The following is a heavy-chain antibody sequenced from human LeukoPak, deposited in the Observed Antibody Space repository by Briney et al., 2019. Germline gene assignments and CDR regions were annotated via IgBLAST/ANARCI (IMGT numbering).Heavy chain of an antibody. J-gene: IGHJ4*02. CDR1: GGSISSSSYY. Sequence: SETLSLTCTVSGGSISSSSYYWGWIRQPPGKGLEWIGEINHSGSTNYNPSLKSRVTISVDTSKNQFSLKLSSVTAADTAVYYCARPRGYSYGAFGYWGQGTLVTVSS. V-gene: IGHV4-39*07. D-gene: IGHD5-18*01. CDR2: INHSGST. CDR3: ARPRGYSYGAFGY.